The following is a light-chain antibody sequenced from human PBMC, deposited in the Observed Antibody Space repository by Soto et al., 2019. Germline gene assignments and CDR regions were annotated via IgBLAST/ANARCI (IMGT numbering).Light chain of an antibody. CDR3: SSNSGSRNG. CDR1: SSDVGGYNY. V-gene: IGLV2-8*01. CDR2: EVN. Sequence: QSALTQPPSASGSPGQSVAISCTGTSSDVGGYNYVSWYQQHPGKAPKLMIYEVNKRPSGVPDRFSGSKSGNTASLTVSGLPAEDGAEYYCSSNSGSRNGFGTGTKVTVL. J-gene: IGLJ1*01.